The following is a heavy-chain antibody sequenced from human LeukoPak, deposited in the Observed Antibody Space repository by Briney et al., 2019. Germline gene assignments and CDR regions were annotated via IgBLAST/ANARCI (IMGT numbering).Heavy chain of an antibody. CDR2: ISGSGGST. J-gene: IGHJ3*02. CDR3: AKDGSTIFGVVSEDDAFDI. D-gene: IGHD3-3*01. V-gene: IGHV3-23*01. Sequence: PGGSLRLSCAASGFTFSSYWMSWVRQAPGKGLEWVSAISGSGGSTYYADSVKGRFTISRDNSKNTLYLQMNSLRAEDTAVYYCAKDGSTIFGVVSEDDAFDIRGQGTMVTVSS. CDR1: GFTFSSYW.